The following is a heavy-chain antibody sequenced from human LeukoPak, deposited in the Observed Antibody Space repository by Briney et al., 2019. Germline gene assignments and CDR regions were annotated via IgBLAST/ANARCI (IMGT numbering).Heavy chain of an antibody. J-gene: IGHJ3*02. CDR2: ISSSSSYI. Sequence: GGSLRLSCAASGFTFSTYSVNCVRQAPGKGLEWVSSISSSSSYIYYADSVKGRFTISRDNAKNSLYLQMNSLRAEDTAVYYCARVGDIVVVVAAIGAFDIWGQGTLVTVSS. CDR1: GFTFSTYS. D-gene: IGHD2-15*01. V-gene: IGHV3-21*01. CDR3: ARVGDIVVVVAAIGAFDI.